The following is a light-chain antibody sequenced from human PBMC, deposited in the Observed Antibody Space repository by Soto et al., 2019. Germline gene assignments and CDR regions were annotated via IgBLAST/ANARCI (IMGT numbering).Light chain of an antibody. Sequence: QSALTQPASVSGSPGQSITISCTGSSSDVGGFNYVSWYQHHPGKAPKLMIYEVSNRPLGVSNRFYGSKSGNRASLTISGLQAEDEGDYYCCSYTSSGTLVFGGGTKVTV. CDR3: CSYTSSGTLV. CDR2: EVS. V-gene: IGLV2-14*01. CDR1: SSDVGGFNY. J-gene: IGLJ3*02.